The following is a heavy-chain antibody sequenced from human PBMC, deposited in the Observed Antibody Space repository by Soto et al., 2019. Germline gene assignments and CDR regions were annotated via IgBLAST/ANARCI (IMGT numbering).Heavy chain of an antibody. D-gene: IGHD2-2*01. CDR1: GDPLHIGGYY. CDR2: IYYTGKT. V-gene: IGHV4-31*03. J-gene: IGHJ5*02. Sequence: PSETLSLTCSVSGDPLHIGGYYWTWIRQRPGEGLEWMGYIYYTGKTYYNPSLESRLTMSVDRSKNQFSLKLNSVTAADTAVYYCGRDLTSNANCIDPWGQGTLVTV. CDR3: GRDLTSNANCIDP.